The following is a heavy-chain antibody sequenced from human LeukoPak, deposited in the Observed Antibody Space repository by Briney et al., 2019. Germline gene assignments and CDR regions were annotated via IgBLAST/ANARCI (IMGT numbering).Heavy chain of an antibody. Sequence: SETLSLTCSVSGGSIRSYYWNWIRQPPGKGLEWIGYIYYSGSTNYNPSLKSRVSISVDTSKNQFSLKLRSVTAADTAVYYCATSNGWYERNTWGGWFDPWGQGTLVTVSS. V-gene: IGHV4-59*01. CDR1: GGSIRSYY. CDR2: IYYSGST. D-gene: IGHD6-19*01. CDR3: ATSNGWYERNTWGGWFDP. J-gene: IGHJ5*02.